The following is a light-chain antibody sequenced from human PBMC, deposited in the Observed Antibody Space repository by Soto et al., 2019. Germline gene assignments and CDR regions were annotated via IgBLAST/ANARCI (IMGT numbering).Light chain of an antibody. CDR1: QSIDSH. Sequence: DVQMTQSPSSLSASVGDRVTITCRAIQSIDSHSNWYQQKPGKAPKLLIYAASTLQSGVPSRFSGSGSGTDFTLTINSLQPEDFATYYCQQSYSTPQTFAQGTKVEIK. CDR3: QQSYSTPQT. J-gene: IGKJ1*01. V-gene: IGKV1-39*01. CDR2: AAS.